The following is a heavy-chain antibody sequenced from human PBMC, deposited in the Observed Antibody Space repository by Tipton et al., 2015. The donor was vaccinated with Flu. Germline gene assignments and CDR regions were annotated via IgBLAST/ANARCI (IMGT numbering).Heavy chain of an antibody. V-gene: IGHV4-39*01. J-gene: IGHJ4*02. CDR1: SGSIRSTNYF. CDR3: ARLSYYDVDLKNFYFDY. D-gene: IGHD3-10*02. Sequence: TLSLTCTVSSGSIRSTNYFCAWIRQAPGKGLEWIGLIYPSGTTYYNPSLKSRVTISVDTSKSQFSLMLKSVTAADTAVYYCARLSYYDVDLKNFYFDYWGQGALVTVSS. CDR2: IYPSGTT.